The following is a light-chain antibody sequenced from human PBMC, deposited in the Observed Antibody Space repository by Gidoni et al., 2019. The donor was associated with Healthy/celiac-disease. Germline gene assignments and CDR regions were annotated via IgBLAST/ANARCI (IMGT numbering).Light chain of an antibody. CDR2: DAS. CDR3: QQYDNPAYT. Sequence: IQMTQSPSSLSASVGDRVTITCQASQAISNYLNWYQQKPGKAPKLLIYDASNLETGAPSRFSGSGSGTDFTFTISRLQPEDIATYYCQQYDNPAYTFGQGTKLEIK. J-gene: IGKJ2*01. CDR1: QAISNY. V-gene: IGKV1-33*01.